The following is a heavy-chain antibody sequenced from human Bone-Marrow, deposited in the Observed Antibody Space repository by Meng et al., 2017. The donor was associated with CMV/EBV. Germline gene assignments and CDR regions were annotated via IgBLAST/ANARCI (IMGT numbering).Heavy chain of an antibody. J-gene: IGHJ4*02. CDR2: ISGSGGST. Sequence: GESLKISCAASGFTFRNYWMSWVRQAPGKGLEWVSAISGSGGSTYYADSVKGRFTISRDNSKNTLYLQMNSLRAEDTAVYYCAKFRLDITIFGVVTAAGFDYWGQGTLVTVSS. V-gene: IGHV3-23*01. D-gene: IGHD3-3*01. CDR1: GFTFRNYW. CDR3: AKFRLDITIFGVVTAAGFDY.